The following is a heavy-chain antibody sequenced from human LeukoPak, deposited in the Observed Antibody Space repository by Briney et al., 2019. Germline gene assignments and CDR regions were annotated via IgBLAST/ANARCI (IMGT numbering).Heavy chain of an antibody. CDR2: ISSNGGST. CDR3: TTEKSY. Sequence: PGGSLRLSCAASGFIFSSYAMHWVRQAPGKGLQYVSTISSNGGSTYYANSVKGRFTISRDNSKNTLYLQMNSLKTEDTAVYYCTTEKSYWGQGTLVTVSS. J-gene: IGHJ4*02. V-gene: IGHV3-64*01. CDR1: GFIFSSYA.